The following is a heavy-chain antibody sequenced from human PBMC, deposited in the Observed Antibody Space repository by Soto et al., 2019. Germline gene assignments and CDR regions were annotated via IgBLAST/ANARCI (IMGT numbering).Heavy chain of an antibody. Sequence: ASVKVSCKASGFTFTSSAVQWVRQARGQRLEWIGLIVVGSGNTNYAQKFQERVTITRDMATSTASMELRSLRSEATAVYYCAARNLTYWYFDLWGRGTLVTVSS. J-gene: IGHJ2*01. D-gene: IGHD4-4*01. CDR3: AARNLTYWYFDL. CDR1: GFTFTSSA. CDR2: IVVGSGNT. V-gene: IGHV1-58*01.